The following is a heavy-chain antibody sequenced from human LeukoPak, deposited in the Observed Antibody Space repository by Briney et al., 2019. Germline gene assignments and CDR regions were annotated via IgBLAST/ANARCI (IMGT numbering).Heavy chain of an antibody. J-gene: IGHJ6*04. CDR1: GFTFSTYW. CDR3: ARLYYYYGMDV. CDR2: IYSGGST. V-gene: IGHV3-53*01. Sequence: GGSLRLSCAASGFTFSTYWMTWVRQAPGKGLEWVSVIYSGGSTYYADSVKGRFTISRDNSKNTLYLQMNSLRAEDTAVYYCARLYYYYGMDVWGKGTTVTVSS.